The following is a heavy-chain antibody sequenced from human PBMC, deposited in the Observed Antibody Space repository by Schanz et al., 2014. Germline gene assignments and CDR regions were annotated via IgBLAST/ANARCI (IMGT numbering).Heavy chain of an antibody. CDR1: GFTFSSHW. CDR3: AKNQYDDVDLSSFYFDF. V-gene: IGHV3-74*01. CDR2: INSVGSNT. Sequence: EVQVVESGGGLVQPGGSLRLSCTASGFTFSSHWMHWVRQDPGKGLVWVARINSVGSNTDYADSVTGRFTISRDNAKNTLYLQMNSLRPEDTAIYYCAKNQYDDVDLSSFYFDFWGQGTLVTVSS. J-gene: IGHJ4*02. D-gene: IGHD3-10*02.